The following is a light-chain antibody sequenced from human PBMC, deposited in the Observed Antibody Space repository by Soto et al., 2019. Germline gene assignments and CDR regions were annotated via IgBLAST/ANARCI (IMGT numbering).Light chain of an antibody. CDR1: QGISSS. CDR2: AAS. Sequence: IQLTQSPSSLPASVGDRVTITCRAGQGISSSLAWYQQKPGKAPNLLISAASTFQTGVPSRFSGSGSGTDFALTISSLQPEDFATYYCQQIDSYPRTFGQGTKVEIK. CDR3: QQIDSYPRT. J-gene: IGKJ1*01. V-gene: IGKV1-9*01.